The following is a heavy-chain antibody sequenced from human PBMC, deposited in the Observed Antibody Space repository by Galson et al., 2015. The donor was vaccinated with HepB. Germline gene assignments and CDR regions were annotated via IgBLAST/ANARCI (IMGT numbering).Heavy chain of an antibody. Sequence: QSGAEVKKPGESLKISCKGSGYSFTRSWIGWVRQMPGKGLEWMGVIHPGNSDTRYSPSFQGQVTISADKSISTAYLQWSSLKASDTAMYYCARSVGAFGVVIFQPYNWFDPWGQGTLVTVSS. D-gene: IGHD3-3*01. J-gene: IGHJ5*02. CDR3: ARSVGAFGVVIFQPYNWFDP. CDR2: IHPGNSDT. V-gene: IGHV5-51*01. CDR1: GYSFTRSW.